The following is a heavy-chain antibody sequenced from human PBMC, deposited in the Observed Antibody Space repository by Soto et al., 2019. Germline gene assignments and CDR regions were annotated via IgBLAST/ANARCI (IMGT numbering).Heavy chain of an antibody. D-gene: IGHD3-22*01. J-gene: IGHJ1*01. CDR2: IDPSDSYT. CDR3: ASDYYDSSGVLFQH. CDR1: AYSFTSYW. Sequence: GESLKISSKGSAYSFTSYWISWVRQMPGKGLEWMGRIDPSDSYTNYSPSFQGHVTISADKSISTAYLQWSSLKASDTAMYYCASDYYDSSGVLFQHWGQGTLVTVSS. V-gene: IGHV5-10-1*01.